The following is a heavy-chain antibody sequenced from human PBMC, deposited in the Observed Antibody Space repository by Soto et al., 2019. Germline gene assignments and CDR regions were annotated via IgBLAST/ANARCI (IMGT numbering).Heavy chain of an antibody. J-gene: IGHJ6*02. CDR2: IYPGDSDT. CDR3: AISSPSFSNYYGMDV. V-gene: IGHV5-51*01. D-gene: IGHD6-6*01. Sequence: GESLKISCKGSGYSFTSYWIGWVRQMPGKGLEWMGIIYPGDSDTRYSPSFQGQVTISADKSISTAYLQWSSLKASDTAMYYCAISSPSFSNYYGMDVWGQGTTVTVSS. CDR1: GYSFTSYW.